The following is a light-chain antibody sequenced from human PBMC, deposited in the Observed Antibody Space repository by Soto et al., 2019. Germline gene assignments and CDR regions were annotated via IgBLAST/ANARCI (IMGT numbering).Light chain of an antibody. V-gene: IGKV3-15*01. CDR3: QQYYSTPLT. Sequence: EIVMTHSPVTLSVTPGEIATLSCRASQSVSSTLAWYQQRPGQAPRLLIYGASTRATAIPARFSGSGSGTDFTLTISSLQAEDVAVYYCQQYYSTPLTFGGGTKVDIK. CDR2: GAS. CDR1: QSVSST. J-gene: IGKJ4*01.